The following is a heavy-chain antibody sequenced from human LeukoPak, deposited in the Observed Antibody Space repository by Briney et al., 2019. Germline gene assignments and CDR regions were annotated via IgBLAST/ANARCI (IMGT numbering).Heavy chain of an antibody. CDR1: GFTFSHSA. Sequence: PGGSLRLSCAASGFTFSHSAMSWVRQAPGKGLEWVANINEDGSENHYVDSVKGRFTISRDNAKNSLYLQMNSLRAEDTAIYYCARDRCPSSWGPGTVVTVSS. J-gene: IGHJ3*01. D-gene: IGHD6-13*01. CDR2: INEDGSEN. V-gene: IGHV3-7*03. CDR3: ARDRCPSS.